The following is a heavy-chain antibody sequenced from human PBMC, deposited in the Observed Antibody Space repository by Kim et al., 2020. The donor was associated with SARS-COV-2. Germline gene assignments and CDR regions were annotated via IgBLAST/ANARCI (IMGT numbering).Heavy chain of an antibody. CDR3: ARYIAAAGPFDY. Sequence: SETLSLSCAVYGGSFSGYYWSWIRQPPGKGLEWIGEINHSGSTNYNPSLKSRVTISVDTSKNQFSLKLSSVTAADTAVYYCARYIAAAGPFDYWGQGTLVTVSS. V-gene: IGHV4-34*01. CDR2: INHSGST. J-gene: IGHJ4*02. D-gene: IGHD6-13*01. CDR1: GGSFSGYY.